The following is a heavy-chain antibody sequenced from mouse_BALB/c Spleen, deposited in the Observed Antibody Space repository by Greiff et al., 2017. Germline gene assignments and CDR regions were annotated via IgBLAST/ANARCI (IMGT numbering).Heavy chain of an antibody. Sequence: VQGVESGPGLVAPSQSLSITCTVSGFSLTSYGVHWVRQPPGKGLEWLGVIWAGGSTNYNSALMSRLSISKDNSKSQVFLKMNSLQTDDTAMYYCARDPYGYRFAYWGQGTLVTVSA. D-gene: IGHD1-2*01. CDR1: GFSLTSYG. CDR3: ARDPYGYRFAY. J-gene: IGHJ3*01. CDR2: IWAGGST. V-gene: IGHV2-9*02.